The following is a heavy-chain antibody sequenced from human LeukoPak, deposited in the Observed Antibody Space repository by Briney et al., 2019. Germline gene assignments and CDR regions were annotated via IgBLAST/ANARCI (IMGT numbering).Heavy chain of an antibody. CDR1: GGSISSGGYY. CDR3: ARVGYYGSESYWFDP. Sequence: SQTLSLTCTVSGGSISSGGYYWGWIRQHPGKGLEWIGYIYYSGSTYYNPSLKSRVTISVDTSKNQFSLKLSSVTAADTAVYYCARVGYYGSESYWFDPWGQGTLVTVSS. J-gene: IGHJ5*02. D-gene: IGHD3-10*01. V-gene: IGHV4-31*03. CDR2: IYYSGST.